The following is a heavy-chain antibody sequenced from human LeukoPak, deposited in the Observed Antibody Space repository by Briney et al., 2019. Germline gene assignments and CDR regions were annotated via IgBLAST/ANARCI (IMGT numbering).Heavy chain of an antibody. CDR1: GFTFSSYA. CDR3: AREGLGIVATIGYYFDY. Sequence: GGSLRLSCAASGFTFSSYAMSWVRQAPGKGLEWVSYISSSGSTIYYADSVKGRFTISRDNAKNSLYLQMNSLRAEDTAVYYCAREGLGIVATIGYYFDYWGQGTLVTVSS. J-gene: IGHJ4*02. V-gene: IGHV3-48*04. D-gene: IGHD5-12*01. CDR2: ISSSGSTI.